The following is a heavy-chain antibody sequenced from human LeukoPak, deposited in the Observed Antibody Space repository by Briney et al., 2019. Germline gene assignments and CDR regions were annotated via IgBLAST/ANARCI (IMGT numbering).Heavy chain of an antibody. CDR1: GGSISSYY. D-gene: IGHD4-23*01. V-gene: IGHV4-59*01. J-gene: IGHJ2*01. Sequence: SETLSLTCTVSGGSISSYYWSWIRQPPGKGLEWIGYIYYSGSTNYNPSLKSRVTISADTSKNQFSPKLSSVTAADTAVYYCARGDPVVTGWYFDLWGRGTLVTVSS. CDR2: IYYSGST. CDR3: ARGDPVVTGWYFDL.